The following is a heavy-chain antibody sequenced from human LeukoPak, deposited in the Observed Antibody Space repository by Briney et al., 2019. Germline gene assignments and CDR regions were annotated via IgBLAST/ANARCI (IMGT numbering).Heavy chain of an antibody. V-gene: IGHV1-46*01. D-gene: IGHD1-26*01. CDR1: GYTFTSYY. CDR3: ARVSPRELMFDY. CDR2: INPSGGST. Sequence: GASVKVSCKASGYTFTSYYMHWVRQAPGQGLEWMGIINPSGGSTSYTQKFQGRVTMTRDTSTSTVYMELSSLRSEDTAVYYCARVSPRELMFDYWGQGTLVTVSS. J-gene: IGHJ4*02.